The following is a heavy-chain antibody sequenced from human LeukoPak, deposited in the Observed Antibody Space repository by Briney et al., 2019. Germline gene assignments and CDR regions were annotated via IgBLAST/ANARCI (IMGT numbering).Heavy chain of an antibody. CDR1: GFTFSSYA. Sequence: GGSLRLSCAASGFTFSSYAMSWVRQALGKGLEGVSAMSGSGGLAYSADSVQGRFTISRDNSKNTLSLQMNSLRAEDTAVYYCAKAYQLLLTTLDYRGQGTLVTVSS. J-gene: IGHJ4*02. CDR3: AKAYQLLLTTLDY. D-gene: IGHD2-2*01. CDR2: MSGSGGLA. V-gene: IGHV3-23*01.